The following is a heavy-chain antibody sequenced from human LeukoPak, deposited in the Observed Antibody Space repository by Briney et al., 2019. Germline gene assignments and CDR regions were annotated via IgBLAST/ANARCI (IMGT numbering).Heavy chain of an antibody. CDR2: IYSGGGS. CDR1: GFTVRTNY. D-gene: IGHD1-26*01. Sequence: GGSLRLSCAASGFTVRTNYMSWVRQAPGKGLEWVSLIYSGGGSYTADSVKGRFTISKDNSKNTLYLQMNSLKPEDTAVYYCARHGSGSSTFGYWGQGTLVTVSP. J-gene: IGHJ4*02. CDR3: ARHGSGSSTFGY. V-gene: IGHV3-66*02.